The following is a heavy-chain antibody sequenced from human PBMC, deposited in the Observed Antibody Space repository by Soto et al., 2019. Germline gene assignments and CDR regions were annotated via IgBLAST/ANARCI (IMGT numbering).Heavy chain of an antibody. D-gene: IGHD5-18*01. J-gene: IGHJ4*02. Sequence: SETLSLTCTVSGGSVSSGSYYWSWIRQPPGKGLEWIGYIYYSGSTNYNPSLKSRVTISVDTSKNQFSLKLSSVTAADTAVYYCAIGIPLDHWGQGTLVTVSS. CDR1: GGSVSSGSYY. CDR2: IYYSGST. V-gene: IGHV4-61*01. CDR3: AIGIPLDH.